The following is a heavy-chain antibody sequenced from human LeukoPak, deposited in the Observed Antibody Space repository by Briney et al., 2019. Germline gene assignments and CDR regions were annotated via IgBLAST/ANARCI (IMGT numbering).Heavy chain of an antibody. Sequence: SETLSLTCTVSGGSISSYYWSWIRQPPGKGLEWIGYISYSGSTNYNPSLKSRVTISLDMSKNQFSLRLTSVTAADTAVYYCARLYYGLDYWGPGTLVTVSS. V-gene: IGHV4-59*08. CDR1: GGSISSYY. J-gene: IGHJ4*02. D-gene: IGHD3-10*01. CDR3: ARLYYGLDY. CDR2: ISYSGST.